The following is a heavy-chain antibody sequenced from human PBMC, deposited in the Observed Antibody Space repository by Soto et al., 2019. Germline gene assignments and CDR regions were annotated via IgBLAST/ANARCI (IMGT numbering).Heavy chain of an antibody. D-gene: IGHD2-2*01. CDR2: TSGSGGST. CDR1: GFTFSNYP. CDR3: AKEQTHSQADTSSIFDY. J-gene: IGHJ4*02. Sequence: EVQLLESGGGFVEPGWSLRLSCAASGFTFSNYPMTWVRQAPGKGLEWVSSTSGSGGSTYYADSVKGRFTISRDNSKNTLYLQMNSLRAEDTAVDYCAKEQTHSQADTSSIFDYWGQGTLVTVSS. V-gene: IGHV3-23*01.